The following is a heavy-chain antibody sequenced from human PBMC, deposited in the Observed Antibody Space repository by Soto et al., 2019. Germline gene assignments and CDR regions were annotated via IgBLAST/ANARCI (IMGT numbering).Heavy chain of an antibody. CDR2: ISSSSSYI. D-gene: IGHD6-6*01. V-gene: IGHV3-21*01. J-gene: IGHJ6*03. Sequence: TGGSLRLSCAASGFTFSSYSMNWVRQAPGKGLEWVSSISSSSSYIYYANSVQGRFTISRDNSKNTVYLQMGSLRPEDMAVYYCARRARPDFYYMDVWGKGTTVTVSS. CDR1: GFTFSSYS. CDR3: ARRARPDFYYMDV.